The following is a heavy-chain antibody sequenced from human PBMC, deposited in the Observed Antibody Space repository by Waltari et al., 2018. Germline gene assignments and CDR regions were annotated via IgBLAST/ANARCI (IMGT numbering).Heavy chain of an antibody. J-gene: IGHJ4*02. CDR1: GYTFTSYD. CDR3: ARGPKFLYYDSSGYYYDFDY. D-gene: IGHD3-22*01. Sequence: QVQLVQSGAEVKKPGASVKVSCKASGYTFTSYDINWVRQATGQGLEWMGWMNPNSGNTGYAQKFQGRVTMTRNTSISTAYMELSSLRSEDTAVYYCARGPKFLYYDSSGYYYDFDYWGQGTLVTVSS. CDR2: MNPNSGNT. V-gene: IGHV1-8*01.